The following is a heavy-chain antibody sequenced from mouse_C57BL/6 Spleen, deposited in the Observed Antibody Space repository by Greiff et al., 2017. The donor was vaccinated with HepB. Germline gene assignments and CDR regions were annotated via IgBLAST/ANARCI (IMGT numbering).Heavy chain of an antibody. CDR1: GYTFTEYT. D-gene: IGHD1-1*01. Sequence: QVQLKESGAELVKPGASVKLSCKASGYTFTEYTIHWVKQRSGQGLEWIGWFYPGSGSIKYNEKFKDKATLTADKSSSTVYMELSRLTSEDSAVYFCARHPYYYGSSRGYYAMDYWGQGTSVTVSS. CDR2: FYPGSGSI. J-gene: IGHJ4*01. CDR3: ARHPYYYGSSRGYYAMDY. V-gene: IGHV1-62-2*01.